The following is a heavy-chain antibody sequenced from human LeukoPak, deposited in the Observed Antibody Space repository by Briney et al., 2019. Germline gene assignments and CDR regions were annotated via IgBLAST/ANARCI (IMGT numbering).Heavy chain of an antibody. J-gene: IGHJ4*02. Sequence: SETLSLTCTVSGGSMSPHYWSWIRQPPGKGLEWIGYTYYSGSTGYNPSLKSRVTISVDTSKNQFSLKLSSVTAADTAVYYCARRRATPTYFDYWGQGTLVTVPS. CDR1: GGSMSPHY. CDR2: TYYSGST. V-gene: IGHV4-59*11. CDR3: ARRRATPTYFDY.